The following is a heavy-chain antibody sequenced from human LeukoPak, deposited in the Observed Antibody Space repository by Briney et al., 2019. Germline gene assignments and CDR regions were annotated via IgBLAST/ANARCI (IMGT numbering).Heavy chain of an antibody. J-gene: IGHJ4*02. CDR1: GFTFSSYA. D-gene: IGHD6-19*01. Sequence: GGSLRISCAASGFTFSSYAMSWVRQAPGKGLEWVSAISGSGGSTYYADSVKGRFTISRDNSKNTLYLQMNSLRAEDTAVYYCAKDVDFQWLASFDYWGQGTLVTVSS. CDR2: ISGSGGST. CDR3: AKDVDFQWLASFDY. V-gene: IGHV3-23*01.